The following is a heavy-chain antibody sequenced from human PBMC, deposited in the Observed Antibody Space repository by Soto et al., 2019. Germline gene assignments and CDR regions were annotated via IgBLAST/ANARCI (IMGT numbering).Heavy chain of an antibody. J-gene: IGHJ3*02. D-gene: IGHD3-9*01. CDR2: ISAYNGNT. CDR3: ARTGLIDILPGYYSLEDAFDI. CDR1: GYTFTSYG. V-gene: IGHV1-18*01. Sequence: QVQLVQSGAEVKKPGASVKVSCKASGYTFTSYGISWVRQAPGQGLEWMGWISAYNGNTNYAQKLPGRVTMTTDTSTSTAYMELRSLRSDDTAVYYCARTGLIDILPGYYSLEDAFDIWGQGTMVTVSS.